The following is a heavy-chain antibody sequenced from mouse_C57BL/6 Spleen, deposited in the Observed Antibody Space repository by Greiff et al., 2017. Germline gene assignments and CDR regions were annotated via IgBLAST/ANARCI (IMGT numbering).Heavy chain of an antibody. CDR1: GYAFTNYL. Sequence: QVQLKESGAELVRPGTSVKVSCKASGYAFTNYLIEWVKQRPGQGLEWIGVINPGSGGTNYNEKFKGKATLTADKSSSTAYMQLSSLTSEDSAVYFCAREGQSSWFAYWGQGTLVTVSA. CDR2: INPGSGGT. V-gene: IGHV1-54*01. CDR3: AREGQSSWFAY. J-gene: IGHJ3*01.